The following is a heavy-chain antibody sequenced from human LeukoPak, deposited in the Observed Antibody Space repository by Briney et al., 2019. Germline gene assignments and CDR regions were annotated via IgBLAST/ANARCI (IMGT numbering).Heavy chain of an antibody. D-gene: IGHD3-9*01. CDR1: GYTFTSYA. J-gene: IGHJ3*02. CDR3: ARDLGPYDILTGYYRSDAFDI. Sequence: ASVKVSCKASGYTFTSYAMNWVRQAPGQGLEWMGWINTNTGNPTYAQGFTGRFVFSLDTSVSTAYLQISSLKAEDTAVYYCARDLGPYDILTGYYRSDAFDIWGQGTMVTVSS. V-gene: IGHV7-4-1*02. CDR2: INTNTGNP.